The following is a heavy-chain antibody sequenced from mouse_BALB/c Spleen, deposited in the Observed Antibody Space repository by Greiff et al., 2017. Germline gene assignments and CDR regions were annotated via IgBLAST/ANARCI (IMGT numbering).Heavy chain of an antibody. CDR1: GYTFTSYW. CDR2: INPSNGRT. J-gene: IGHJ2*01. V-gene: IGHV1S81*02. CDR3: ARRVDYYGSPYFDY. Sequence: QVQLQQSGTVLARPGASVKMSCKASGYTFTSYWMHWVKQRPGQGLEWIGEINPSNGRTNYNEKFKSKATLTVDKSSSTAYMQLSSLTSEDSAVYYCARRVDYYGSPYFDYWGQGTTLTVSS. D-gene: IGHD1-1*01.